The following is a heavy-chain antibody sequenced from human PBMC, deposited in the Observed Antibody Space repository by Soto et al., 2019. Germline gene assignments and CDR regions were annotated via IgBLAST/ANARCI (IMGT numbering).Heavy chain of an antibody. V-gene: IGHV3-53*01. D-gene: IGHD3-22*01. CDR1: GFTVSSNY. J-gene: IGHJ4*02. CDR3: ARGSFTWLLPPPFDY. CDR2: IYSGGST. Sequence: LRLSCAASGFTVSSNYMSWVCQAPGKGLEWVSVIYSGGSTYYADSVKGRFTISRDNSKNTLYLQMNSLRAEDTAVYYCARGSFTWLLPPPFDYWGQGTLVTVSS.